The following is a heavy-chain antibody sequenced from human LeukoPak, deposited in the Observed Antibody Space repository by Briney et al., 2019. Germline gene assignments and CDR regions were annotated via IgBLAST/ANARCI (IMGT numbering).Heavy chain of an antibody. CDR3: AREASDTAMATYYFDY. D-gene: IGHD5-18*01. Sequence: SETPSLTCTVSGGSISTYYWSWIRQPAGKGLEWIGRIYISGRTNYNPSLQSRVTMSVDTSRNQFSLKLRSVTAADTAVYHCAREASDTAMATYYFDYWGQGTLVTVSS. CDR2: IYISGRT. J-gene: IGHJ4*02. CDR1: GGSISTYY. V-gene: IGHV4-4*07.